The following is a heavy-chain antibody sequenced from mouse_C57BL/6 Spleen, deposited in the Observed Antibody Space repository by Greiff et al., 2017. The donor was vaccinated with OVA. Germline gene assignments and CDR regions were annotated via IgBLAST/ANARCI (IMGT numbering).Heavy chain of an antibody. D-gene: IGHD2-1*01. Sequence: VQLQQPGAELVKPGASVKLSCKASGYTFTSYWMQWVKQRPGQGLAWIGEIDPSDSYTNYNQKFKGKATLTVDTSSSTAYMQLSSLTSEDSAVYYCARRFYYGNPYAMDYWGQGTSVTVSS. J-gene: IGHJ4*01. V-gene: IGHV1-50*01. CDR2: IDPSDSYT. CDR1: GYTFTSYW. CDR3: ARRFYYGNPYAMDY.